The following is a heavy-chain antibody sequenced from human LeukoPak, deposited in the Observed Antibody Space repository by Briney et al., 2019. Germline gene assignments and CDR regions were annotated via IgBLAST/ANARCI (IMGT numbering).Heavy chain of an antibody. J-gene: IGHJ5*02. CDR2: IYYSGST. V-gene: IGHV4-59*11. CDR1: GGSISSHY. D-gene: IGHD6-19*01. CDR3: ARDAIAVAGTRWFDP. Sequence: SETLSLTCTVSGGSISSHYWSGIRQPPGKGGEGRGYIYYSGSTNYNPSLNTRVTISVDTSKNQFSLKLSSVTAADTAVYYCARDAIAVAGTRWFDPWGQGTLVTVSS.